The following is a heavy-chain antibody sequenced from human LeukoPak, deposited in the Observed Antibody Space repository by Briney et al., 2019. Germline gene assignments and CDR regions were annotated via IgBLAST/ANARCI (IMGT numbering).Heavy chain of an antibody. CDR2: IRSKAYGGTT. Sequence: PGRSLRPSCTASGFTFGDYAMSWVRQAPGKGLEWVGFIRSKAYGGTTEYAASVKGRFTISRDDSKSIAYLQMNSLKTEDTAVYYCTRVGTKLGRFDYWGQGTLVTVSS. CDR1: GFTFGDYA. J-gene: IGHJ4*02. D-gene: IGHD1-1*01. V-gene: IGHV3-49*04. CDR3: TRVGTKLGRFDY.